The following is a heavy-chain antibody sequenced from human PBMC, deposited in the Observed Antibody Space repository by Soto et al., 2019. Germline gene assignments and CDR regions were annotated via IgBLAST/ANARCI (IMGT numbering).Heavy chain of an antibody. J-gene: IGHJ4*02. CDR1: GFTFSSYA. V-gene: IGHV3-23*01. D-gene: IGHD2-2*01. CDR2: ISGSGGST. Sequence: PGGSVRLSCAASGFTFSSYAMSWVRQAPGKGLEWVSAISGSGGSTYYADSVKGRFTISRDNSKNTLYLQMNSLRAEDTAVYYCAKGRISTSCYVPCDYWGQGTLVTVSS. CDR3: AKGRISTSCYVPCDY.